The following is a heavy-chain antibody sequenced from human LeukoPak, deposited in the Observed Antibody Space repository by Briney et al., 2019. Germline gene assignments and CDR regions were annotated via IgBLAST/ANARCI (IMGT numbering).Heavy chain of an antibody. D-gene: IGHD4-11*01. CDR1: GFTFDDYA. J-gene: IGHJ3*02. Sequence: GGSLRLSCAASGFTFDDYAMHWVRHAPGRGLEWVSGISWNSGSIGYADSVKGRFTISRDNAKNSLYLQMNSLRAEDTALYYCAKDMQAYRPLAFDIWGQGTMVTVSS. CDR3: AKDMQAYRPLAFDI. V-gene: IGHV3-9*01. CDR2: ISWNSGSI.